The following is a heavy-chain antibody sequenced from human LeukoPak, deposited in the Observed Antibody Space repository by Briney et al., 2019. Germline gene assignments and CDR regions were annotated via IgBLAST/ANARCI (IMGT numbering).Heavy chain of an antibody. CDR1: GFTFSSYA. Sequence: GGSLRLSCAASGFTFSSYAMSWVRQAPGKGLEWVSAISGSGGSTYYADSVKGRFTISRDNSENTLYLQMNSLRAEDTAVYYCAKTGAIVVVPAALDYWGQGTLVTVSS. D-gene: IGHD2-2*01. V-gene: IGHV3-23*01. J-gene: IGHJ4*02. CDR3: AKTGAIVVVPAALDY. CDR2: ISGSGGST.